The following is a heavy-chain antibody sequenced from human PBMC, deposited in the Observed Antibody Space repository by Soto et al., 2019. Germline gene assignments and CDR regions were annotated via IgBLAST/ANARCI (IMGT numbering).Heavy chain of an antibody. Sequence: PSGNPSLTCIVSGDSINSSYWSWIRQSPGKGLEWIGYFYNTGNTNYNPSLRSRVTISGDTSKNQLSLRLTSVTAADTAVYFCARDKGVVVGDAISPSHFYYNRLDVWGQGSPVTVSS. CDR3: ARDKGVVVGDAISPSHFYYNRLDV. CDR1: GDSINSSY. J-gene: IGHJ6*02. V-gene: IGHV4-59*01. CDR2: FYNTGNT. D-gene: IGHD2-15*01.